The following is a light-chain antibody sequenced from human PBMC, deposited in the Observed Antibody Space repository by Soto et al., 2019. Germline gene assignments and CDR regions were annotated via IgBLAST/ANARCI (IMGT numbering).Light chain of an antibody. Sequence: DTVMTQSPDSLAVSLGERATINCRSSQSLLYRSNNKNYLAWYQQKPGQPPKLLLYWGSNRESGVPDRFSGSGSGTDFTLTISSLQAEDVAVYYCQEYFSTPWTFGQGTKVEIK. CDR3: QEYFSTPWT. V-gene: IGKV4-1*01. CDR2: WGS. J-gene: IGKJ1*01. CDR1: QSLLYRSNNKNY.